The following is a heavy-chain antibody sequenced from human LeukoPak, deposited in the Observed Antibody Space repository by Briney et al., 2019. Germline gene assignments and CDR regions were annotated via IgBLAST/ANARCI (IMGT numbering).Heavy chain of an antibody. CDR1: GDSISSNTYY. Sequence: SETLSLTCTVSGDSISSNTYYWDWIRQPPGKGLEWIGTTYYSGSTYYNPSLKSRVTISVDTSNNQFSLNLSSVTAADTAVYYCARRGMTAVTTRSSDYWGQGTLVTVSS. J-gene: IGHJ4*02. V-gene: IGHV4-39*01. CDR3: ARRGMTAVTTRSSDY. D-gene: IGHD4-17*01. CDR2: TYYSGST.